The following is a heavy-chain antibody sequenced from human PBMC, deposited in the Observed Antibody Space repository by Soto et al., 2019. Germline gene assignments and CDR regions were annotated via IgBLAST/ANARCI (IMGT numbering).Heavy chain of an antibody. CDR1: SGSISSSNW. V-gene: IGHV4-4*02. D-gene: IGHD3-10*01. J-gene: IGHJ6*03. Sequence: SETLSLTCAVSSGSISSSNWWSWVRQPPGKGLEWIGEIYHSGSTNYNPSLKSRVTISVDKSKNQFSLKLSSVTAADTAVYYCARDQVNGFGEYYYMDVWGKGTTVTVSS. CDR2: IYHSGST. CDR3: ARDQVNGFGEYYYMDV.